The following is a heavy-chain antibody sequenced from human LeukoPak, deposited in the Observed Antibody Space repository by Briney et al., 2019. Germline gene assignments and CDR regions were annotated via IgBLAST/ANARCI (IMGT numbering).Heavy chain of an antibody. Sequence: ASVKVSCKASGGTFSSYAISWVRQAPGQGLEWMGGIIPIFGTANYAQKFQGRVTITADKSTSTAYMELSSLRSEDTAVYYCARDKGYYGSGSSFDYWGQGTLVTVSS. CDR3: ARDKGYYGSGSSFDY. CDR1: GGTFSSYA. CDR2: IIPIFGTA. D-gene: IGHD3-10*01. V-gene: IGHV1-69*06. J-gene: IGHJ4*02.